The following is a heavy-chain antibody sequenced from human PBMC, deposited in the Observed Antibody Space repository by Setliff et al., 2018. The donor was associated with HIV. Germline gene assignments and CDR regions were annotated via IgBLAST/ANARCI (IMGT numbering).Heavy chain of an antibody. CDR2: IYYSGTT. Sequence: PSETLSLTCTVSGGSISSYYWNWIRQPPGKGLEWIGHIYYSGTTNYSPSLKSRVTISVDTSKNQFSLKLSSVTAADTAVYYCARLDCSSSSGFVDYWGQGTLVTVSS. V-gene: IGHV4-59*01. J-gene: IGHJ4*02. CDR1: GGSISSYY. CDR3: ARLDCSSSSGFVDY. D-gene: IGHD2-2*01.